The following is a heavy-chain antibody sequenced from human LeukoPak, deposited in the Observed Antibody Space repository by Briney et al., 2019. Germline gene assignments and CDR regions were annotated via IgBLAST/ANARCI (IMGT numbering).Heavy chain of an antibody. V-gene: IGHV4-39*01. CDR3: ARRTRGGGEPYYYYYMDV. CDR1: GGSISSDSYS. CDR2: IFYSGST. D-gene: IGHD3-10*01. J-gene: IGHJ6*03. Sequence: SETLSLTCTVSGGSISSDSYSWGWIHQPPGRGLEWIGNIFYSGSTYYNPSLKSRVTISVDTSNNQFSLKLSSVTAADTAVYYCARRTRGGGEPYYYYYMDVWGKGTTVTVSS.